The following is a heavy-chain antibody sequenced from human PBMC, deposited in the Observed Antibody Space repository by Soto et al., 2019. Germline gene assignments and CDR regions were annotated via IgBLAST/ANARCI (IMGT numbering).Heavy chain of an antibody. Sequence: QLQLQESGPRLVKPSETLSLTCTVSGVSISSSHYFWGWIRQPPGKGLEWIGSIHHSGSTYYNPSLKSLVTISVDPSKNQFSLKLSSVTAADTALYYCARQRDYYDSSGDSYFDYWGQGTLVTVSS. CDR3: ARQRDYYDSSGDSYFDY. J-gene: IGHJ4*02. CDR1: GVSISSSHYF. D-gene: IGHD3-22*01. CDR2: IHHSGST. V-gene: IGHV4-39*01.